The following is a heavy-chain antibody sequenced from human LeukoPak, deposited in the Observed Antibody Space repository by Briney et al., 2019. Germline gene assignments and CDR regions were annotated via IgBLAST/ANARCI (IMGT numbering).Heavy chain of an antibody. CDR2: INPNSGGT. CDR1: GYTFTGYY. CDR3: ASMVDHGSGGSCLG. J-gene: IGHJ4*02. D-gene: IGHD2-15*01. Sequence: ASVKVSCKASGYTFTGYYMHCVRQAPGQGLEWMGWINPNSGGTNYAQKFQGRVTMTRDTSISAAYMELSRLRSDDTAVYYCASMVDHGSGGSCLGWGQGTLVTVSS. V-gene: IGHV1-2*02.